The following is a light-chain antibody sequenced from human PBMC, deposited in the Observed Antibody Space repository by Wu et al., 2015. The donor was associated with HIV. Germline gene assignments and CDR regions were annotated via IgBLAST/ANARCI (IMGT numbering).Light chain of an antibody. CDR2: GAS. J-gene: IGKJ2*03. V-gene: IGKV3-11*01. Sequence: EIVLTQSPATLSLSPGRRATLSCRASQSISRDLAWYQQKPGQAPRLLIYGASDRATGIPARFSGSGSGTDFTLTISSLEPEDSAVYYCQQRSSWPPYSFGQGTRLEIK. CDR1: QSISRD. CDR3: QQRSSWPPYS.